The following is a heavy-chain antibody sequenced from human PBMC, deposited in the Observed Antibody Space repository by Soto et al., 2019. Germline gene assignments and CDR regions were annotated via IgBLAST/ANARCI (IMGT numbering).Heavy chain of an antibody. V-gene: IGHV1-2*02. CDR2: ISPKSGGT. Sequence: QVQLVQSGAEVKKPGASVKVSCEASGYTFIDYYMHWVRQAPGQGFEWMGRISPKSGGTNYAQKFQGRVTMTWDTSLNTAYMALNCLMSEDTAVYYCARPPVYISESYYFDLWGQGTLVTVSS. J-gene: IGHJ4*02. CDR1: GYTFIDYY. CDR3: ARPPVYISESYYFDL. D-gene: IGHD6-19*01.